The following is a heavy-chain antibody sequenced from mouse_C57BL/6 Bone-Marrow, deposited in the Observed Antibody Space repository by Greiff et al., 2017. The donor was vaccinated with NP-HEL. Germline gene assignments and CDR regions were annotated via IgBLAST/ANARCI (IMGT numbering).Heavy chain of an antibody. Sequence: VQLQQPGAELVMPGASVKLSCKASGYTFTSYWMHWVKQRPGQGLEWIGEIDHSDSYTNYNQKFKGKSTLTVDKSSSTAYMQLSSLTSEDSAVYYCDREDYSNLYAMDYWGQGTSVTVSS. V-gene: IGHV1-69*01. J-gene: IGHJ4*01. D-gene: IGHD2-5*01. CDR3: DREDYSNLYAMDY. CDR2: IDHSDSYT. CDR1: GYTFTSYW.